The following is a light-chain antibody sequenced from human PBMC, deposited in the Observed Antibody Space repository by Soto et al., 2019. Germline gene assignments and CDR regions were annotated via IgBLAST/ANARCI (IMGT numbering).Light chain of an antibody. CDR1: SSDVGGYNS. J-gene: IGLJ2*01. V-gene: IGLV2-11*01. Sequence: QSALTQPRSVSGSPGQSVTIPCTGTSSDVGGYNSVSWYQQHPGKAPKLLIYDVTKRPSGVPDRCSGSKSGNTASLTISGLHADDEADYYCCSYAGSDNVVFGGGTKVTVL. CDR2: DVT. CDR3: CSYAGSDNVV.